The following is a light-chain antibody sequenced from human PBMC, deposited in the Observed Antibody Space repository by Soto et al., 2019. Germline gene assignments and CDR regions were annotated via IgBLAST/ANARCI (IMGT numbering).Light chain of an antibody. CDR2: QDS. V-gene: IGLV3-1*01. Sequence: SYELTQPPSVSVSPGQTASITCSGDKLGDKYACWYQQKPGQSPVLVIYQDSKRPSGILERFSGSNSGNTATLTISGTEAMDEADYYCQAWDSSTRVVFGGGTKHTVL. CDR3: QAWDSSTRVV. J-gene: IGLJ2*01. CDR1: KLGDKY.